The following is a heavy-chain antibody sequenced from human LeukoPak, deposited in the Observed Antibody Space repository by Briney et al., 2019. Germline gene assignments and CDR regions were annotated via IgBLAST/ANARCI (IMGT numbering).Heavy chain of an antibody. Sequence: TGGSLRLSCAASGFTFSSYAMSWVRQAPGKGLEWVSVISGTGAYTNYADSVKGRFTMSRDNSKNTLYLQMNSLRAEDTAVYYCAKGSIRTTPTTEYFDYWDQGTLVTVSS. V-gene: IGHV3-23*01. CDR3: AKGSIRTTPTTEYFDY. J-gene: IGHJ4*02. D-gene: IGHD4-11*01. CDR1: GFTFSSYA. CDR2: ISGTGAYT.